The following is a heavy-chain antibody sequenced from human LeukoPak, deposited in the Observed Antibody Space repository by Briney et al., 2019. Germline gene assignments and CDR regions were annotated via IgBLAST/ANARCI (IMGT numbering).Heavy chain of an antibody. Sequence: GGSLRPSCAASGFTFSSYSMNWVRQAPGKGLEWVALISYEGSIKYYADSVKGRFTISRDNSKSTLYLQMNSLRAEDTAVYHCAKYLEPTAVLMDVWGQGTTVTVSS. CDR1: GFTFSSYS. CDR2: ISYEGSIK. J-gene: IGHJ6*02. D-gene: IGHD1-1*01. V-gene: IGHV3-30*18. CDR3: AKYLEPTAVLMDV.